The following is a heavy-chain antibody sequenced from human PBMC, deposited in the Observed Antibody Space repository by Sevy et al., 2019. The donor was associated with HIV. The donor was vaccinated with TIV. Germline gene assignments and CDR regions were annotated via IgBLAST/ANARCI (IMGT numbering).Heavy chain of an antibody. CDR2: IYHTGSS. CDR1: AGSIGLYY. V-gene: IGHV4-59*12. Sequence: SETLSLTCSVSAGSIGLYYWAWIRQSPGQGLEWLGHIYHTGSSIYNPSLKSRVTISMDSSMNQFSLKLNSVTAADTAVYYCATFSEYSYTLGNWGQGTLVTVSS. D-gene: IGHD2-15*01. CDR3: ATFSEYSYTLGN. J-gene: IGHJ4*02.